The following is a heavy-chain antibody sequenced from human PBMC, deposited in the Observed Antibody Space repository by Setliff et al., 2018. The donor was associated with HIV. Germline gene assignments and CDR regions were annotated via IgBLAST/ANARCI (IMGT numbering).Heavy chain of an antibody. CDR2: ISAYNGNT. CDR1: GYTFINYG. CDR3: ASAGERHTGKFYY. Sequence: ASVKVSCKASGYTFINYGISWVRQAPGQGLEWMGWISAYNGNTNYAQKFQGRVTMTTDASTSTAYMELGSLTTDDTAFYYCASAGERHTGKFYYWAQGTLVTVSS. J-gene: IGHJ4*02. D-gene: IGHD3-10*01. V-gene: IGHV1-18*01.